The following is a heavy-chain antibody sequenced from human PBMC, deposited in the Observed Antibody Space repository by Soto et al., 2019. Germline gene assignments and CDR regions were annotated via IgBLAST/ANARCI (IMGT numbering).Heavy chain of an antibody. CDR3: ARGINYYDSGDDAFDI. D-gene: IGHD3-10*01. J-gene: IGHJ3*02. Sequence: QVQLVQSGAEVKKPGASVKVSCKASGYTFTSYDINWVRQATGQGLEWMGWMNPNSGNTGYAQKLQGRVNMTRNTSISTAYMELSSLRSEDTAVYYCARGINYYDSGDDAFDIWGQGTMVTVSS. CDR1: GYTFTSYD. V-gene: IGHV1-8*01. CDR2: MNPNSGNT.